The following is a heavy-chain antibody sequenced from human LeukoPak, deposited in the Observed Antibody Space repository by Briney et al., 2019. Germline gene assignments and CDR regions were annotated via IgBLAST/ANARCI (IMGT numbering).Heavy chain of an antibody. Sequence: GASVKVSCKVSGYTLTELSMHWVRQAPGKGLEWMGGFDPEDGETIYAQKFQGRVTMTEDTSTDTAYMELSSLRSGDTAVYYCARSDLRTYNWNDPWGREPWSPSPQ. D-gene: IGHD2-21*02. CDR2: FDPEDGET. CDR1: GYTLTELS. CDR3: ARSDLRTYNWNDP. V-gene: IGHV1-24*01. J-gene: IGHJ5*02.